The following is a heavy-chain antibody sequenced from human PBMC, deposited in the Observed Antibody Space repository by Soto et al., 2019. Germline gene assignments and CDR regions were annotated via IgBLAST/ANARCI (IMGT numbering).Heavy chain of an antibody. CDR1: GYTFTGYY. D-gene: IGHD2-2*01. J-gene: IGHJ6*02. Sequence: ASVKVSCKASGYTFTGYYVHWVREAPGQGLEWMGWINPETGGTSYAQKFQGRVTLSRDTSINTAYLELSRLRFDDAAVYFCASERYQVISDGMDVWGQGTTVTVSS. CDR3: ASERYQVISDGMDV. V-gene: IGHV1-2*02. CDR2: INPETGGT.